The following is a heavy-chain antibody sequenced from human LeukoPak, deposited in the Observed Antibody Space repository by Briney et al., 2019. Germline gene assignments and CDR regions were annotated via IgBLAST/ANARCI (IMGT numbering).Heavy chain of an antibody. Sequence: SVKVSCKAYGGTFSSYAISWVRQAPGQGLEWMGRIIPIFGTANYTQKFQGRVTITTDESTSTAYMELSSLRSEDTAVYYCARDGCSGGSCYSFAFDYWGQGTLVTVSS. CDR1: GGTFSSYA. V-gene: IGHV1-69*05. CDR3: ARDGCSGGSCYSFAFDY. D-gene: IGHD2-15*01. J-gene: IGHJ4*02. CDR2: IIPIFGTA.